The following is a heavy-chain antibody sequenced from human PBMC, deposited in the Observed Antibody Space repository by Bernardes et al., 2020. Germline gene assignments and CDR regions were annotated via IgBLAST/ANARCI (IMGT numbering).Heavy chain of an antibody. CDR3: ARGTAYYYYGMDV. CDR1: GGSISSYY. CDR2: IYYSGST. Sequence: TLSLTCTVSGGSISSYYWSWIRQPPGKGLEWFGYIYYSGSTNYNPSLKSRVTISVDTSKNQFSLKLSSVTAADTAVYYCARGTAYYYYGMDVWGQGTTVTVSS. V-gene: IGHV4-59*01. J-gene: IGHJ6*02.